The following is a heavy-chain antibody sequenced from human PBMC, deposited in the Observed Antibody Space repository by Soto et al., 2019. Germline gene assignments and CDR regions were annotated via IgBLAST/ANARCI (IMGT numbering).Heavy chain of an antibody. J-gene: IGHJ2*01. CDR2: INDRGSI. D-gene: IGHD3-9*01. V-gene: IGHV4-34*01. Sequence: QVQLQQWGAGPLRPLETLSLTCGVSGGSFSGYYWAWIRQSPGKGLEWIGGINDRGSINYNPSLKSRASISVGTAKKHYSLNLRSVTAADTAVYYCARESHDILTGPPWVWYFDLWGRGTLVTVSS. CDR1: GGSFSGYY. CDR3: ARESHDILTGPPWVWYFDL.